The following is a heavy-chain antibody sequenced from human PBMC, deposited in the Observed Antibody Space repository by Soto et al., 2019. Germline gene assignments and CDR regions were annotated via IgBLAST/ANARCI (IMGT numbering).Heavy chain of an antibody. CDR3: AXEAIAAAATAYYYGMDV. CDR1: GYTFTSCG. CDR2: ISAYNGNT. J-gene: IGHJ6*02. Sequence: ASVKVSCKASGYTFTSCGISWVRQAPGQGLEWMGWISAYNGNTNYAQKLQGRVTMTTDTSTSTAYMELRSLRSDDTAVYYCAXEAIAAAATAYYYGMDVWGQGTTVTVSS. V-gene: IGHV1-18*01. D-gene: IGHD6-13*01.